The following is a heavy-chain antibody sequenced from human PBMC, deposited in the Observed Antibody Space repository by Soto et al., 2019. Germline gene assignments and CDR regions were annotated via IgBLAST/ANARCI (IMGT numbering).Heavy chain of an antibody. CDR1: GGTFSSYA. J-gene: IGHJ4*02. CDR3: ALFTSSSVTTIDY. V-gene: IGHV1-69*01. D-gene: IGHD4-17*01. CDR2: IIPIFGTA. Sequence: QVQLVQSGAEVKKPGSSVKVSCKASGGTFSSYAISWVRQAPGQGLEWMGGIIPIFGTANYAQKFQGRVTITADESTSTXXXELSSLRSEDTAVYYCALFTSSSVTTIDYWGQGTLVTVSS.